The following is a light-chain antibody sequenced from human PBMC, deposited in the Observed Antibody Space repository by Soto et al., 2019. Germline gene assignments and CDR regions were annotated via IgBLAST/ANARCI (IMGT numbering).Light chain of an antibody. CDR3: QQYNSYSVT. J-gene: IGKJ4*01. V-gene: IGKV1-5*01. CDR2: DAS. Sequence: EIRMTQPPSTLSASLGDRVSITCGASKSISSWLAWYQQKPGKAPKLLIYDASSLESGVPSRFSGSGSGTEFTLTISSLQPDDFATYYCQQYNSYSVTFGGGTKVDIK. CDR1: KSISSW.